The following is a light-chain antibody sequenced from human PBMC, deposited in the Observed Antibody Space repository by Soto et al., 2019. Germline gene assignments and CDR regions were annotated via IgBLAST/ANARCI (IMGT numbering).Light chain of an antibody. CDR3: QQYNNWPSLT. V-gene: IGKV3-15*01. J-gene: IGKJ4*01. CDR2: GAS. CDR1: QSVSNN. Sequence: EIVMTQSPATLSVSPGEGATLSCRASQSVSNNLAWYQQKPGQAPRLLIHGASTRATGIPARFTGSGSGTEFSLTISSLQSEDFAVYLCQQYNNWPSLTFGGGTKVEIQ.